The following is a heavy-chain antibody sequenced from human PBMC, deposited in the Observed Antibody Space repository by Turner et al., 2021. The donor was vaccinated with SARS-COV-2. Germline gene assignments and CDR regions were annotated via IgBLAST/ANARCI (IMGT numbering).Heavy chain of an antibody. CDR3: ARDVREYYYDSSGFDY. Sequence: EVQLAESGGGLVKPAGSLTPSLAAFAFTFSSYNMNWGREAQGKGLKWVSSISSSSSYICYADSVKGRFTKSRDNDKNTLYLQMNSLRAEDTAVYYCARDVREYYYDSSGFDYWGQGTLVTVSS. CDR1: AFTFSSYN. V-gene: IGHV3-21*01. D-gene: IGHD3-22*01. J-gene: IGHJ4*02. CDR2: ISSSSSYI.